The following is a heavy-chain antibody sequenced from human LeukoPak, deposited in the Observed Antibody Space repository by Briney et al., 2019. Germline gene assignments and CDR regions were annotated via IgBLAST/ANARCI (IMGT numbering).Heavy chain of an antibody. D-gene: IGHD2-2*01. V-gene: IGHV3-23*01. CDR1: GFTFSSYA. J-gene: IGHJ3*02. CDR2: ISGSGGST. Sequence: GGSLRLSCAASGFTFSSYAMSWVRQAPGKGPEWVSAISGSGGSTYYADSVKGRFTISRDNSKNTLYLQMNSLRAEDTAVYYCAKAQYCSSTSCFASDAFDIWGQGTMVTVSS. CDR3: AKAQYCSSTSCFASDAFDI.